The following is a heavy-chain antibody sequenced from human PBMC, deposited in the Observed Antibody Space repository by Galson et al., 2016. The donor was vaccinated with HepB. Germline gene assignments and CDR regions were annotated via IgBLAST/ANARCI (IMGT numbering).Heavy chain of an antibody. CDR1: GFTFSSFS. CDR3: ARGYDSGAYYFDY. J-gene: IGHJ4*02. CDR2: ITSSSSTI. Sequence: SLRLSCAASGFTFSSFSMHWVRQAPGKGLEWLSYITSSSSTIYYADSVKGRFTISRDNAKKSLYLQMNSLRDEDTAVYYCARGYDSGAYYFDYWGQGTLVT. D-gene: IGHD3-22*01. V-gene: IGHV3-48*02.